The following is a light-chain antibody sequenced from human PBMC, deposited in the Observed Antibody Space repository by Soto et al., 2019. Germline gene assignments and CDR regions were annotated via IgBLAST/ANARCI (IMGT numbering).Light chain of an antibody. CDR1: QSLVYSDGNTY. CDR3: QQYNSWPLT. CDR2: DIF. Sequence: DVVMTQSPLSLPVTLGQPASISCRSSQSLVYSDGNTYLNWFQQRPGQSPRRLIYDIFTRATGVPTRISGSGSGTEFTLTISSLQSEDFAVYYCQQYNSWPLTFGGGTKVDIK. V-gene: IGKV2-30*01. J-gene: IGKJ4*01.